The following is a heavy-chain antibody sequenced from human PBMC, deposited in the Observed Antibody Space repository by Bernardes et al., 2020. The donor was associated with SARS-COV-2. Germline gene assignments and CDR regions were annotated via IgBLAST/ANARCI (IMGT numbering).Heavy chain of an antibody. D-gene: IGHD3-10*01. J-gene: IGHJ5*02. CDR2: LDYDGSRA. CDR1: GFVFSNFW. V-gene: IGHV3-74*01. CDR3: AKAKFGDLTWFDP. Sequence: GGSLRLSCAASGFVFSNFWIHWVRQVPGKGLVWVSRLDYDGSRASYADSLKSRVTISVDTSKNQFSLKLSSVTAADTAVYYCAKAKFGDLTWFDPWGQGALVTVSS.